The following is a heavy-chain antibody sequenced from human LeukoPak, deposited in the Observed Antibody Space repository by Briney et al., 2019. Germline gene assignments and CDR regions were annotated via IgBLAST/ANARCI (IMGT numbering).Heavy chain of an antibody. D-gene: IGHD3-22*01. CDR3: ARVPSGVITTWDAFDI. J-gene: IGHJ3*02. V-gene: IGHV4-4*07. CDR2: IYTSGST. CDR1: GGSISSYY. Sequence: SETLSLTCTVSGGSISSYYWSWIRQPAGKGLEWIGRIYTSGSTNYNPSLTSRVTMSIDTSKNQFSLKLSSVTAADTAVYYCARVPSGVITTWDAFDIWGQGTMVTVSS.